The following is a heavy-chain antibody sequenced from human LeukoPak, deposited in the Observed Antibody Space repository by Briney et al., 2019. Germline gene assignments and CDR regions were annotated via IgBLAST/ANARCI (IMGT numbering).Heavy chain of an antibody. J-gene: IGHJ4*02. CDR3: ARVGTSGWTSDY. CDR1: GFTFSSYS. Sequence: GGSLRLFCAASGFTFSSYSINWVRQAPGKGLEWLSYIGSSSRTISYADSLKGRFTVSRDNAKNSLDLQMNSLRVEDTAVYYCARVGTSGWTSDYWGQGTLVTVSS. D-gene: IGHD6-19*01. V-gene: IGHV3-48*04. CDR2: IGSSSRTI.